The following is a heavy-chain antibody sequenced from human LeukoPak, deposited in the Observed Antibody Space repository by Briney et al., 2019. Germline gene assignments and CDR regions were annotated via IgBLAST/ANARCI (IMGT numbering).Heavy chain of an antibody. CDR3: ARGGVYIGSFFDY. D-gene: IGHD1-26*01. CDR2: ITGSGGST. CDR1: GFTFTSYA. Sequence: GRSLRLSCAASGFTFTSYAMSWVRQAPGKGLEWGSAITGSGGSTYYADSVKGRFTISRDNSKNTLYLQINSLTVDDAALYYCARGGVYIGSFFDYWGQGTLVTVSS. J-gene: IGHJ4*02. V-gene: IGHV3-23*01.